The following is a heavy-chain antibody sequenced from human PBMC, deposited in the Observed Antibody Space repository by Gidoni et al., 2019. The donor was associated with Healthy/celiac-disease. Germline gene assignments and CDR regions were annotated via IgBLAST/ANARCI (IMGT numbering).Heavy chain of an antibody. CDR1: GGTFSSYA. CDR2: ILPIFGTA. CDR3: ARFPGAAGSYGYFDL. J-gene: IGHJ2*01. V-gene: IGHV1-69*01. D-gene: IGHD6-13*01. Sequence: QVQRVQHGPEVKKPGSSVKVSCKASGGTFSSYAISWVRQAPGQGLEWMGGILPIFGTANYAQKFQCRGTIIADESTSTAYMELSSLRSEDTAVYYWARFPGAAGSYGYFDLWGRGTLVTVSS.